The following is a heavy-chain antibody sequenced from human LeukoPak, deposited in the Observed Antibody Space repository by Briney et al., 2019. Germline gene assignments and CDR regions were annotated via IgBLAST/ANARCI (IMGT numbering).Heavy chain of an antibody. CDR1: EYTFTGYY. CDR3: ARGILDIIVVPAANFDY. J-gene: IGHJ4*02. D-gene: IGHD2-2*03. CDR2: INPNSGGT. V-gene: IGHV1-2*02. Sequence: GASVKVSCRASEYTFTGYYMRWVRQAPGQGLEWMGWINPNSGGTNYAQKFQGRVTMTRDTSISTAYMELSRLRSDDTAVYYCARGILDIIVVPAANFDYWGQGTLVTVSS.